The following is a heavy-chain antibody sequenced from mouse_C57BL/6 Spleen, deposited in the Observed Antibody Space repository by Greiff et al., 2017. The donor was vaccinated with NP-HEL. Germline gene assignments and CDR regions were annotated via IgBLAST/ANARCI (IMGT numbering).Heavy chain of an antibody. J-gene: IGHJ1*03. CDR2: IWSGGST. CDR1: GFSLTSYG. V-gene: IGHV2-2*01. Sequence: VKLVESGPGLVQPSQSLSITCTVSGFSLTSYGVHWVRQSPGKGLEWLGVIWSGGSTDYNAAFISRLSISKDNSKSQVFFKMNSLQADDTAIYYCATHYYGSSPWYFDVWGTGTTVTVSS. CDR3: ATHYYGSSPWYFDV. D-gene: IGHD1-1*01.